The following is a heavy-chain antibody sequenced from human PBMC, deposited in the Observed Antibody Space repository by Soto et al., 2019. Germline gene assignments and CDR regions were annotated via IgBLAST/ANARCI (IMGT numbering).Heavy chain of an antibody. J-gene: IGHJ5*02. Sequence: SETLSLTCAVYGASLSDNYCNWLRQPPGKELEWIGEINHSGNTNYNPSLSSRVTISIDTSKNQLSLNLRSVSAADTAVYYRAGGRGEFDARGRGTPGTVSS. CDR2: INHSGNT. CDR3: AGGRGEFDA. D-gene: IGHD2-21*01. V-gene: IGHV4-34*01. CDR1: GASLSDNY.